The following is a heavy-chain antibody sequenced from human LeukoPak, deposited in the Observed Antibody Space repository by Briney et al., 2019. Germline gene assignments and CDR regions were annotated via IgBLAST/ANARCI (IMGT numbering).Heavy chain of an antibody. D-gene: IGHD2-15*01. V-gene: IGHV4-4*07. CDR2: IYTSGST. J-gene: IGHJ4*02. CDR1: GGSISSYY. Sequence: PSETLSLTCTVSGGSISSYYWSWIRQPAGKGLEWIGRIYTSGSTDYNPSLKSRVTISVDTSKNQFSLKLSSVTAADTAVYYCARHPKLSPLDYWGQGTLVTVSS. CDR3: ARHPKLSPLDY.